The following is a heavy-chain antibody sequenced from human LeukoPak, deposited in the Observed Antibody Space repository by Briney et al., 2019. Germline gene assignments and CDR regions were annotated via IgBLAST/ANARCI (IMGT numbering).Heavy chain of an antibody. CDR3: AELGITMIGGV. V-gene: IGHV3-48*03. CDR2: ISSSGSTT. D-gene: IGHD3-10*02. J-gene: IGHJ6*04. Sequence: GGSLRLSCAASGFTFSSYAMNWVRQAPGKGLEWVSYISSSGSTTYYADSVKGRFTISRDNAKNSLYLQMNSLRAEDTAVYYCAELGITMIGGVWGKGTTVTISS. CDR1: GFTFSSYA.